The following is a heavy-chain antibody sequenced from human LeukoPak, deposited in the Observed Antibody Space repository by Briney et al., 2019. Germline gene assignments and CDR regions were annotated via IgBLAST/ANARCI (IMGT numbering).Heavy chain of an antibody. CDR3: ARDGAPLIAAAGNPSGE. J-gene: IGHJ4*02. CDR1: GYTFTSYA. D-gene: IGHD6-13*01. V-gene: IGHV7-4-1*02. Sequence: ASVKVSCKASGYTFTSYAMNWVRQAPGQGLEWMGWINTNTGNPTYAQGFTGRFVFSLDTSVSTAYLQISSLKAEDTAVYYCARDGAPLIAAAGNPSGEWGQGTLVTVSS. CDR2: INTNTGNP.